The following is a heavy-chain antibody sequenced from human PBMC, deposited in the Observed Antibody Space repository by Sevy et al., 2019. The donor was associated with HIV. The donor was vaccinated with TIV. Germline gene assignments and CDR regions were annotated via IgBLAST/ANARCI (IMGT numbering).Heavy chain of an antibody. J-gene: IGHJ4*02. CDR3: ARSGGAPRPDSASGCKD. CDR2: INQDGSEK. V-gene: IGHV3-7*01. CDR1: GFTFSSYW. D-gene: IGHD6-6*01. Sequence: GGSLRLSCAASGFTFSSYWMTWVRQAPGKGLEWVANINQDGSEKYYVEPVKGRSIISRDNAKKSLYLQMNSLRVEDTALYYWARSGGAPRPDSASGCKDWGQGTLVTVSS.